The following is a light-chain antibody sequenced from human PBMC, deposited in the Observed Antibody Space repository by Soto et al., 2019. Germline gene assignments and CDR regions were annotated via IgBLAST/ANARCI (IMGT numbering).Light chain of an antibody. CDR1: QSISGS. CDR2: EAS. V-gene: IGKV1-5*03. J-gene: IGKJ1*01. CDR3: HQYIRYWT. Sequence: DIQMTQSPSTLSASVGDRVTITCRASQSISGSLAWYQQKPGKAPKLLIYEASNLKSGVPSRFSGSGSGTEYTLTISSLQHDDYAYYSCHQYIRYWTFGQGTSVEIK.